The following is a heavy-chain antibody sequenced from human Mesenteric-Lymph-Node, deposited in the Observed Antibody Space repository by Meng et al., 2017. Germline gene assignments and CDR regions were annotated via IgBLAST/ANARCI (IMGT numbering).Heavy chain of an antibody. CDR2: IYRDGTT. CDR1: GYSISRGYY. D-gene: IGHD6-19*01. J-gene: IGHJ4*02. CDR3: ARRWNDYFSGWSTFDY. V-gene: IGHV4-38-2*01. Sequence: SETLSLTCAVSGYSISRGYYWGWIRQPPGKGLEWIGNIYRDGTTYYNPSLKGRLTVSLDTSKNQFSLIVRSVTAADTAVYYCARRWNDYFSGWSTFDYWGQGKLVTVSS.